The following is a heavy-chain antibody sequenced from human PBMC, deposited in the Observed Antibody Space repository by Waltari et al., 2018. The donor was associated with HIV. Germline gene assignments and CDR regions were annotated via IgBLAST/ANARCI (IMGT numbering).Heavy chain of an antibody. CDR3: ARIPKYGVYFDY. J-gene: IGHJ4*02. D-gene: IGHD4-17*01. V-gene: IGHV1-2*06. Sequence: QVQLVQSGAEVKKPGASVKVSCKASGHTFTGYYIHWMRQAPGQGLEWMGRINPITGGTDYAQKFQGRVTMTRDTSISTAYMELSRLRSDDTALYYCARIPKYGVYFDYWGQGTLVTVSS. CDR2: INPITGGT. CDR1: GHTFTGYY.